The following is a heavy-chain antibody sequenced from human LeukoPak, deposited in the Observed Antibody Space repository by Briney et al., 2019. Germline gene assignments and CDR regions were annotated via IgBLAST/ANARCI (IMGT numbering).Heavy chain of an antibody. J-gene: IGHJ4*02. CDR1: GFTFSTYA. Sequence: PGGSLRLSXAASGFTFSTYAMHWVRQAPGKGLEYVSAISSNGGSTYYANSVKGRFTISRDNSKNTLYLHMGSLRAEDMAVYYCARRGSYYGDSMDYWGQGTLVTVSS. V-gene: IGHV3-64*01. CDR3: ARRGSYYGDSMDY. CDR2: ISSNGGST. D-gene: IGHD1-26*01.